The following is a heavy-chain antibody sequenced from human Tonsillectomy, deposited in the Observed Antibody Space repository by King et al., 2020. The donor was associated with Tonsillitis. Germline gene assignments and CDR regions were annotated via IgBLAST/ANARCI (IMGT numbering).Heavy chain of an antibody. D-gene: IGHD6-19*01. Sequence: VQLVESGGGLVQPGGSLRLSCATSGFTFSTYWMHWVRQTPGKGLMWVSHINTDGTRTISADAVKGRFIISRDSAKNTVYLQMNSLRDDDTAVYYCGRGLRPVDYWGQGTLVTVS. J-gene: IGHJ4*02. CDR1: GFTFSTYW. V-gene: IGHV3-74*01. CDR2: INTDGTRT. CDR3: GRGLRPVDY.